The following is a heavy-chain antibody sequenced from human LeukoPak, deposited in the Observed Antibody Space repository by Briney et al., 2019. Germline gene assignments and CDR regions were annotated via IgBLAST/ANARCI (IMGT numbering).Heavy chain of an antibody. CDR1: GFTFSSYA. V-gene: IGHV3-23*01. Sequence: GGSLRLSCAASGFTFSSYAMSWVRQAPGQGPEWVSGISGHSDSTYHADSVKGRFTISRDNAKNSLYLQMNSLRAEDTAVYYCARELRYFDWLLWLVAFDIWGQGTMVTVSS. CDR2: ISGHSDST. CDR3: ARELRYFDWLLWLVAFDI. J-gene: IGHJ3*02. D-gene: IGHD3-9*01.